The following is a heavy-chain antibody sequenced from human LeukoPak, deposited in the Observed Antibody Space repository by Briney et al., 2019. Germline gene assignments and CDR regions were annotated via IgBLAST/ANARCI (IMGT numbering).Heavy chain of an antibody. CDR2: ISTYNGNT. CDR1: GYIFTNYA. Sequence: GASVKVSCKASGYIFTNYAISWVRQAPGQGLEWMGWISTYNGNTKNAQKLQGRVTMTTDTSTSTAYMELRTLRSDDTAVYYCARSTHRDADAFDIWGQGTMVTVSS. D-gene: IGHD2-2*01. J-gene: IGHJ3*02. CDR3: ARSTHRDADAFDI. V-gene: IGHV1-18*01.